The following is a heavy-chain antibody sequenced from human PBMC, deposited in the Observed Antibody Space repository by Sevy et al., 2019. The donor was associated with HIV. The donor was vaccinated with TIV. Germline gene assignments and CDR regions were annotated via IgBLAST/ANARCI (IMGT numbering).Heavy chain of an antibody. V-gene: IGHV4-61*01. D-gene: IGHD6-13*01. CDR3: ARGGAAAGNYYYGMDV. J-gene: IGHJ6*04. CDR1: GGSVSSGSYY. CDR2: IYYSGST. Sequence: SETLSLTCTVSGGSVSSGSYYWSWIRQPPGKGLEWIGYIYYSGSTNYNPSLKSRVTISVDTSKNQFSLKLSSVTAADTAVYYCARGGAAAGNYYYGMDVWGKGTMVTVSS.